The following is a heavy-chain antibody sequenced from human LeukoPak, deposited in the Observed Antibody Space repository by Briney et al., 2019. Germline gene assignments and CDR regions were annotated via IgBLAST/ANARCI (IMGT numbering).Heavy chain of an antibody. CDR1: GYTFNNYG. CDR3: ARDMLRYFRGSAYYYMDV. D-gene: IGHD3-9*01. V-gene: IGHV1-18*01. J-gene: IGHJ6*03. CDR2: ISAHNGYT. Sequence: ASVKVSCKASGYTFNNYGINWVRQAPGQGLEWMGWISAHNGYTKYARKVQGRVTLTTDTSTSTAYMELRSLRSDDTAVYYCARDMLRYFRGSAYYYMDVWGKGTTVTISS.